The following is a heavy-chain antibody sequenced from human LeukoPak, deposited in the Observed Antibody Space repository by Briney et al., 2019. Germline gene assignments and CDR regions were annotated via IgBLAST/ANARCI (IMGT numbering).Heavy chain of an antibody. D-gene: IGHD3-16*01. CDR3: VYGPNHYYFDH. V-gene: IGHV4-59*01. CDR1: GGSISGYY. Sequence: PSETLSLTCTVAGGSISGYYYTWIRQPPGKDLEWIGYLYYSGSTNYNPSLKSRATISLNTSMKQFSLNLSSVTAADAAVYFCVYGPNHYYFDHWGQGTLVTVSS. CDR2: LYYSGST. J-gene: IGHJ4*02.